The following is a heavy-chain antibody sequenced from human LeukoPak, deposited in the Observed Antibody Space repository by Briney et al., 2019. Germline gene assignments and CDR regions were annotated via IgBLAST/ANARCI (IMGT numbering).Heavy chain of an antibody. J-gene: IGHJ4*02. Sequence: GGSLRLSCAASGFTFSSYWMHWVRQAPGKGLVWVSRINSDGSSTSYADSVKGRFTISRDNAKNTLYLQMNSLRAEDTAVYYCASASGSYYDNLGGYWGQGTLVTVSS. CDR1: GFTFSSYW. CDR2: INSDGSST. D-gene: IGHD1-26*01. V-gene: IGHV3-74*01. CDR3: ASASGSYYDNLGGY.